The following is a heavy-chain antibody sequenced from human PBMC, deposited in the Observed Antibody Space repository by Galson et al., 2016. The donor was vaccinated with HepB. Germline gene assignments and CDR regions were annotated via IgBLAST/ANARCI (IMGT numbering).Heavy chain of an antibody. V-gene: IGHV3-48*03. CDR1: GFTFSSYE. CDR3: ALVSRFRLWVY. Sequence: SLRLSCAASGFTFSSYEMNWVRQAPGKGLEWVSDISRSGNTIDCADSVKGRFTISRDNAKNSLYLQMNSLKAEDTAVDYCALVSRFRLWVYWGQGTLVTVSS. J-gene: IGHJ4*02. D-gene: IGHD2-8*02. CDR2: ISRSGNTI.